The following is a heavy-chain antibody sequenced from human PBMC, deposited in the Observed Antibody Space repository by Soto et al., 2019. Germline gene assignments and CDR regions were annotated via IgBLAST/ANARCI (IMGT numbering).Heavy chain of an antibody. J-gene: IGHJ5*01. D-gene: IGHD3-16*01. CDR1: GLISSSDSG. CDR3: GRWWGTIGAYDS. V-gene: IGHV3-33*01. CDR2: ISYEGSLK. Sequence: QVQLVESGGGVVQPGRSLRLSCAASGLISSSDSGMHWVRQAPGKGLEWVAVISYEGSLKYYADAVKGRFTISRDNSKNMVYLQMDSLRAEDTAVYFCGRWWGTIGAYDSWGQGTLVTVSP.